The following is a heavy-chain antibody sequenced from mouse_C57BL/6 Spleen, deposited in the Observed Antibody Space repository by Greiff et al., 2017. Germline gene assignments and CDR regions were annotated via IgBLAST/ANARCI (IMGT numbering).Heavy chain of an antibody. J-gene: IGHJ3*01. CDR2: IHPNSGST. Sequence: QVQLKQPGAELVKPGASVKLSCKASGYTFTSYWMHWVKQRPGQGLEWIGMIHPNSGSTNYNEKFKSKATLTVDKSSSTAYMQLSSLTSEDSAVYYCARSGMGSFAYWGQGTLVTVSA. CDR1: GYTFTSYW. V-gene: IGHV1-64*01. CDR3: ARSGMGSFAY. D-gene: IGHD2-3*01.